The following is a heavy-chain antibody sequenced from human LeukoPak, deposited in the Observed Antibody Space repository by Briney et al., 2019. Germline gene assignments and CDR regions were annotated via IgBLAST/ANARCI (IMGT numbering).Heavy chain of an antibody. CDR3: ARDLRIAVASY. Sequence: PGGSLRLSCAASGFTFSSYWMSWVRQAPGKGLEWVANIKQDGSEKYYVDSVKGRFTISRDNAKNSLYLQMNSLRVEDTAVYYCARDLRIAVASYWGQGTLVTVSS. D-gene: IGHD6-19*01. CDR1: GFTFSSYW. CDR2: IKQDGSEK. J-gene: IGHJ4*02. V-gene: IGHV3-7*01.